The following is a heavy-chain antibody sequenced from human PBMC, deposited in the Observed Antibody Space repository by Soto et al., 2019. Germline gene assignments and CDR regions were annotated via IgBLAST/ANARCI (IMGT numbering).Heavy chain of an antibody. D-gene: IGHD7-27*01. CDR2: IYPSDSYT. V-gene: IGHV5-51*01. CDR1: GYSFTSYW. CDR3: ARHRLLGWDYYYGMDV. Sequence: GESLKISCKGSGYSFTSYWIGWVRQMPGKGLEWMGIIYPSDSYTNYSPSFQGHVTISADKSISTAYLQWSSLKASDTAMYYCARHRLLGWDYYYGMDVWGQGTTVTVSS. J-gene: IGHJ6*02.